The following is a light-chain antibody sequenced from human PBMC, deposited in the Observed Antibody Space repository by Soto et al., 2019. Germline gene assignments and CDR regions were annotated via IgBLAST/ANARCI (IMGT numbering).Light chain of an antibody. CDR3: QQYYLTPLT. CDR2: WAS. CDR1: QSILYSSNNKNY. J-gene: IGKJ1*01. V-gene: IGKV4-1*01. Sequence: DIVMTQSPDSLAVSLGERATINCKSSQSILYSSNNKNYLSWYQQKPGQPPKLRIYWASTRESGVPDRFSGSGSGTDFTLTISSLQAEDVAVYYCQQYYLTPLTFGQGTKVEIK.